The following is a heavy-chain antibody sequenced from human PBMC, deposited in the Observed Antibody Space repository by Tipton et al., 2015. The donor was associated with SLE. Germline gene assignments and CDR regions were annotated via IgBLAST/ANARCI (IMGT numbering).Heavy chain of an antibody. V-gene: IGHV4-4*08. CDR2: IYTSGST. Sequence: GLVKPSETLSLTCTVSGGSISSYYWSWIRQPPGKGLEWIGYIYTSGSTNYNPSLKSRVTISVDTSKNQFSLKLSSVTAADTAVYYCARNPITMVRGVIPGAFDIWGQGTMVTVSS. CDR3: ARNPITMVRGVIPGAFDI. J-gene: IGHJ3*02. CDR1: GGSISSYY. D-gene: IGHD3-10*01.